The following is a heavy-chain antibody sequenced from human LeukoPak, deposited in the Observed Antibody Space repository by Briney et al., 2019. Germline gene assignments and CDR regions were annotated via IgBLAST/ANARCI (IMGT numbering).Heavy chain of an antibody. V-gene: IGHV1-2*02. D-gene: IGHD6-13*01. CDR2: INPNSGGT. CDR1: GYTFTGYY. CDR3: ARDWGPGYSSSWTQYPSEDYYYYGMDV. J-gene: IGHJ6*02. Sequence: GASVKLSCKASGYTFTGYYMHWVRQAPGQGLEWMGWINPNSGGTIYAQKFQGRVTMTRDTSISTAYMELRRLRSDDTAVYYCARDWGPGYSSSWTQYPSEDYYYYGMDVWGQGTTVTVSS.